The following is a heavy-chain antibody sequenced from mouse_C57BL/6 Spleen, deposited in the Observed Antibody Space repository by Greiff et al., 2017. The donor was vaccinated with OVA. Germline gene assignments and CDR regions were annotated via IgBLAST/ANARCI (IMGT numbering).Heavy chain of an antibody. J-gene: IGHJ4*01. CDR3: ARSSDDYDGDYYAMDY. CDR1: GFTFSDYG. V-gene: IGHV5-17*01. D-gene: IGHD2-4*01. CDR2: ISSGSSTI. Sequence: DVMLVESGGGLVKPGGSLKLSCAASGFTFSDYGMHWVRQAPEKGLEWVAYISSGSSTIYYADTVKGRFTISRDNAKNTLFLQMTRLRSEDTAMYYCARSSDDYDGDYYAMDYWGQGTSVTVSS.